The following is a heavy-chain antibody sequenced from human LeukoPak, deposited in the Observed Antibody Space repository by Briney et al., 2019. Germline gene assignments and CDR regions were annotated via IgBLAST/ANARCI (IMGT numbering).Heavy chain of an antibody. CDR1: GFTFSTYA. CDR3: ANSLRGYSYVPGSLDY. V-gene: IGHV3-23*01. CDR2: ISGSGGST. J-gene: IGHJ4*02. Sequence: PGGSLRLSCAASGFTFSTYAMSWVRQAPGKGLEWVSAISGSGGSTYYADSVKGRFTISRDNSKNTLYLQMNSLRAEDTAVYYCANSLRGYSYVPGSLDYWGQGTLVTVSS. D-gene: IGHD5-18*01.